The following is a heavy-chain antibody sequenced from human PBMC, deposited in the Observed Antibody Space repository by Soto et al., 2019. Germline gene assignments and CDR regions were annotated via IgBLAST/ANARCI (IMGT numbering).Heavy chain of an antibody. V-gene: IGHV3-30*18. Sequence: GGSLRLSCAASGFTFSSYGMHWVRQAPGKXLEWVAVISYDGSNKYYADSVKGRFTISRDNSKNTLYLQMNSLRAEDTAVYYCAKGPQSSRIVVVVAATRKPSGFGMDVWGQGTTVTVSS. CDR3: AKGPQSSRIVVVVAATRKPSGFGMDV. J-gene: IGHJ6*02. CDR2: ISYDGSNK. CDR1: GFTFSSYG. D-gene: IGHD2-15*01.